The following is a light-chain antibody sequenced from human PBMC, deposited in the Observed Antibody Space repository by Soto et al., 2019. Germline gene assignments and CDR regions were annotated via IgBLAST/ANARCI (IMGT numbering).Light chain of an antibody. J-gene: IGKJ5*01. CDR1: QSVSSN. CDR3: QQYNNYVT. CDR2: GAS. V-gene: IGKV3-15*01. Sequence: EIVMTQSPATLSVSPGERATLSCRASQSVSSNLAWYQHKPGQAPRLLIFGASTRATGCPARFSGSGSGTEFTLTISSLQSEDFAVYYCQQYNNYVTFGQGTRLEIK.